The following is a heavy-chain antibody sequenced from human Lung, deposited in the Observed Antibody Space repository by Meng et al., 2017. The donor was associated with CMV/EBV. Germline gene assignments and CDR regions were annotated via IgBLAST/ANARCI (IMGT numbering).Heavy chain of an antibody. CDR3: ARHQNGGTYPLDY. Sequence: HVQVLEPGPGLVKASETLSLPSPASGGSISTSYWSWIRQPPGKGLEWIGNNYYSGSTNYNPSLASRVTISVDSSKNQFSLKLSSVTAADTAVYYCARHQNGGTYPLDYWGQGTLVTVSS. CDR2: NYYSGST. D-gene: IGHD3-16*02. V-gene: IGHV4-59*08. CDR1: GGSISTSY. J-gene: IGHJ4*02.